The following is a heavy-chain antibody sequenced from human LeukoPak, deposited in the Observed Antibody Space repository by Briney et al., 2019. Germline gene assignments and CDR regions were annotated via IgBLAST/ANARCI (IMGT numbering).Heavy chain of an antibody. CDR1: GFTFTDFW. Sequence: PGGSLRLSCTFSGFTFTDFWMKWVRQAPGKGLEWVASINNDGSGKYSVDSVRDRVTISRDNAKNSLHLQINSLTVEDTAIYYCVRDDGDVWGKGTTATVSS. J-gene: IGHJ6*03. CDR2: INNDGSGK. CDR3: VRDDGDV. V-gene: IGHV3-7*03.